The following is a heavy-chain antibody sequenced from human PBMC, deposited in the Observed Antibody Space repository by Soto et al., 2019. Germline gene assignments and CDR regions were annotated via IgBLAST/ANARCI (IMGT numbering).Heavy chain of an antibody. CDR2: IIPILNIA. Sequence: QVQLVQSGAEVKKPGSSVKVSCKASGGTFSSYTISWVRQAPGQGLEWMGRIIPILNIANYAQKFQGRVTITADKSTSTAYMELSSLRSEDTAVYYCARFRGSYGLDVWDQGTTVTVSS. CDR1: GGTFSSYT. CDR3: ARFRGSYGLDV. D-gene: IGHD3-10*01. J-gene: IGHJ6*02. V-gene: IGHV1-69*02.